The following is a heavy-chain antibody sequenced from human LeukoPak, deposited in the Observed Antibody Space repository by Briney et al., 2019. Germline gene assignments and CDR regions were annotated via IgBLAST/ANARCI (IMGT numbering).Heavy chain of an antibody. CDR2: LDYSGST. V-gene: IGHV4-59*12. D-gene: IGHD1-26*01. CDR1: GGSISSYY. Sequence: SETLSLTCTVSGGSISSYYWTWIRQLPGKGLEWIGYLDYSGSTKYNPSLKSRVTISVDTSKNQFSLKLSSVTAADTAVYYCARDGAVGATLDYWGQGTLVTVSS. CDR3: ARDGAVGATLDY. J-gene: IGHJ4*02.